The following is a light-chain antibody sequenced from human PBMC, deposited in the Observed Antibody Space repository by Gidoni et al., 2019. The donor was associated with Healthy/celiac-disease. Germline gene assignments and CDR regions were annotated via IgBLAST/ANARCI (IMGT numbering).Light chain of an antibody. Sequence: SSELTQDPAVSVALGQTVRITCQGDSLRSYYASWYQQKPGQAPVLVIYGKNNRPSEIPDRFSGSRSGNTASLTITGAQAEDEADYYCNSRDSSGNHVFGTGTKVTVL. CDR2: GKN. J-gene: IGLJ1*01. CDR1: SLRSYY. V-gene: IGLV3-19*01. CDR3: NSRDSSGNHV.